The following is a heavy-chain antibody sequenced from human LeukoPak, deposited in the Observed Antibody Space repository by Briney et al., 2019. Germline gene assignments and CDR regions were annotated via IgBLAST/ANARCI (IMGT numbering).Heavy chain of an antibody. CDR1: GFTFSNYW. D-gene: IGHD3-16*01. CDR3: ARMGG. Sequence: GGSLRLSCAASGFTFSNYWMHWVRQTPGEGLVCVSLIKGDGSSTTYADSVKGRFTISRDNAKNTVYLQMNSLRAEDTAVYYCARMGGWGQGTLVTVSS. V-gene: IGHV3-74*01. J-gene: IGHJ4*02. CDR2: IKGDGSST.